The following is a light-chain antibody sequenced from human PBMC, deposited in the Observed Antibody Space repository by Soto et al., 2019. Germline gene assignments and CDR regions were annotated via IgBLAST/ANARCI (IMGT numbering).Light chain of an antibody. V-gene: IGKV1-33*01. CDR3: QQLET. Sequence: DLQMTQSPSSLSASVGDRVTITCQASQDISNYLNWYQQKPGKAPKLLIYDASDLETGVPSRFSGSGSGTDFTFTISSLQTEDIATYYCQQLETFGQGTKLEIK. CDR1: QDISNY. CDR2: DAS. J-gene: IGKJ2*01.